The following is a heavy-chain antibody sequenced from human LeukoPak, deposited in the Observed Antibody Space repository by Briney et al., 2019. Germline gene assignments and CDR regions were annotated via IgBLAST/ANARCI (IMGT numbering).Heavy chain of an antibody. CDR2: INHSGST. J-gene: IGHJ4*02. CDR1: GGSFSGYY. CDR3: ARGRQWEPFFDY. V-gene: IGHV4-34*01. D-gene: IGHD1-26*01. Sequence: PSETLSLTCAVYGGSFSGYYWSWIRQPPGKGLEWIGEINHSGSTNYNPSLKSRVTISVDTSKNQFSLKLSSVTAADTAVYYCARGRQWEPFFDYWGQGTLVTVSS.